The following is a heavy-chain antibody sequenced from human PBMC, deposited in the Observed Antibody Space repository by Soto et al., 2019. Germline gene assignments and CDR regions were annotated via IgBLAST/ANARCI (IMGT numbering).Heavy chain of an antibody. V-gene: IGHV3-30*03. CDR1: GFTFTSYG. D-gene: IGHD5-18*01. CDR2: ISYDGGLQ. J-gene: IGHJ4*02. CDR3: VSDRGYGHASVPYS. Sequence: QAHLVESGGGVVQPGRSLRLSCAASGFTFTSYGMHWVRQAPGTRLEWVAVISYDGGLQHYADSVKGRFTISRDNYKNMVLLQMNSRRAEDTAVYYCVSDRGYGHASVPYSWGQGTLVSVSS.